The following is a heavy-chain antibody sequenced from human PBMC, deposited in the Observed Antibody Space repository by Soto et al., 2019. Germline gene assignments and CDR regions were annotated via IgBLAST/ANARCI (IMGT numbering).Heavy chain of an antibody. D-gene: IGHD4-4*01. CDR2: IIPIFGTA. J-gene: IGHJ6*02. V-gene: IGHV1-69*01. CDR1: GGTFSSYA. Sequence: SVKVSCKASGGTFSSYAISWVRPAPGQGLEWMGGIIPIFGTANYAQKFQGRVTITADESTSTAYMELSSLRSEDTAVYYCVHWATVTGYYYYGMDVWGQGTTVTVS. CDR3: VHWATVTGYYYYGMDV.